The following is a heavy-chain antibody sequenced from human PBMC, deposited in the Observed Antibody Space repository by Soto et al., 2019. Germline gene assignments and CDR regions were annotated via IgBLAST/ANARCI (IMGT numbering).Heavy chain of an antibody. CDR2: VYYSGGA. V-gene: IGHV4-39*01. D-gene: IGHD2-15*01. CDR3: GRVVEGATRHTDFDS. J-gene: IGHJ5*01. Sequence: PSETLSLTCAVSGVSIHNSHSFWGWTRQPPGQGLEFIGSVYYSGGANYNPSLKSRVTVSIDTSNNQFSLRVNSVTAADTAVYYCGRVVEGATRHTDFDSWGQGILVTVS. CDR1: GVSIHNSHSF.